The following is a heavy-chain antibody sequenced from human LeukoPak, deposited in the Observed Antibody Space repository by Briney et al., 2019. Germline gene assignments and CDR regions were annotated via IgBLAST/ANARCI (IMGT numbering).Heavy chain of an antibody. Sequence: GGSLRLSCVASGFTFSTYWMSWVRQTPGKGLEWVASIRADESEKYYVDSVKGRFTISRDNAKNSVYLQLSSLRAEDTAVYYCARAQALNWFDPWGQGTLVTVSS. V-gene: IGHV3-7*01. CDR2: IRADESEK. CDR1: GFTFSTYW. J-gene: IGHJ5*02. CDR3: ARAQALNWFDP.